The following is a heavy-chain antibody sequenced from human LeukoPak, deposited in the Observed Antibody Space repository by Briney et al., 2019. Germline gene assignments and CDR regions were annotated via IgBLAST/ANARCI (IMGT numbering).Heavy chain of an antibody. V-gene: IGHV3-21*01. CDR3: AKDIYPGIFDP. D-gene: IGHD2-2*02. J-gene: IGHJ5*02. CDR1: GFTLSSYA. Sequence: PGGSLRLSCAASGFTLSSYAMNWVRQAPGKGLEWVSSITSSSTYIYYADSVKGRFTMSRDNAKNSVYLEMNSLRAEDTAVYYCAKDIYPGIFDPWGQGTLVTVSS. CDR2: ITSSSTYI.